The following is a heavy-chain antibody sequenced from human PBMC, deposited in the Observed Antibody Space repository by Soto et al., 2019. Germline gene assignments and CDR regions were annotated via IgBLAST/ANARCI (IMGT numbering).Heavy chain of an antibody. CDR2: IKQDGSEK. D-gene: IGHD6-13*01. CDR3: ATSRTFDY. CDR1: GFTFSSYW. V-gene: IGHV3-7*01. Sequence: GGSLRLSCVVSGFTFSSYWMNWVRQAPGKGLEWVANIKQDGSEKYYVDSAKSRFTISRDNAKNSLYLQMNSLSAEDTAIYYCATSRTFDYWGQGTLVTVSS. J-gene: IGHJ4*02.